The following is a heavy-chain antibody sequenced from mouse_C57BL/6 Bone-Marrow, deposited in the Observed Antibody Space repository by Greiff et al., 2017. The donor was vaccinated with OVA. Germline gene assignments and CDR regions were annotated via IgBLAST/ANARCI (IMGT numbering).Heavy chain of an antibody. Sequence: EVQLQQSVAELVRPGASVKLSCTASGFNIKNTYMHWVKQRPEQGLEWIGRIDPANDNTKYAPKFQGKATMPADTSSNTAYLQLSSLSSEDTAVDCWARGNFGSSFYAMDYWGQGTSVTVSS. J-gene: IGHJ4*01. CDR3: ARGNFGSSFYAMDY. CDR1: GFNIKNTY. CDR2: IDPANDNT. D-gene: IGHD1-1*01. V-gene: IGHV14-3*01.